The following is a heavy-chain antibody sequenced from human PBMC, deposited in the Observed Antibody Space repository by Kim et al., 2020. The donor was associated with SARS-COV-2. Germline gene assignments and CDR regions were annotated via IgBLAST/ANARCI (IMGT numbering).Heavy chain of an antibody. J-gene: IGHJ4*02. Sequence: GGSLRLSCAASGFTFSSYAMSWVRQAPGKGLEWVSAISGSGGSTYYADSVKGRFTISRDNSKNTLYLQMNSLRAEDTAVYYCANEIGIYSGYDYFGPSGYYFDYWGQGTLVTVSS. V-gene: IGHV3-23*01. CDR2: ISGSGGST. CDR1: GFTFSSYA. D-gene: IGHD5-12*01. CDR3: ANEIGIYSGYDYFGPSGYYFDY.